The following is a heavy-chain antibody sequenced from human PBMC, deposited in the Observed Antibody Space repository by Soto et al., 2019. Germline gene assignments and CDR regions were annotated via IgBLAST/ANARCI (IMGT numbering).Heavy chain of an antibody. V-gene: IGHV3-23*01. Sequence: PGGSLRLSCAAYGFTFSSYAMSWVRQAPGKGLEWVSAISGSGGSTYYADSVKGRFTISRDNSKNTLYLQMNSLRAEDTAVYYCAKDLSGAYYYYYYYMDVWGKGTTVTVSS. CDR2: ISGSGGST. D-gene: IGHD7-27*01. CDR3: AKDLSGAYYYYYYYMDV. CDR1: GFTFSSYA. J-gene: IGHJ6*03.